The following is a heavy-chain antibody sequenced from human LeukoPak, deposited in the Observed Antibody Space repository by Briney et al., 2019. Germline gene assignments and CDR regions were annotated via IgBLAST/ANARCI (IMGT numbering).Heavy chain of an antibody. V-gene: IGHV3-74*01. Sequence: PGGSLRLSCAASEFTFSDYWMHWVRQAPGKGLVWVSRINSDGSSTTYADSVKGRFTISRYNAKNTLYLQMNSLRAEDTAVYYCARGGHYYDSSGHLYYFDYWGQGTLFTVSS. J-gene: IGHJ4*02. D-gene: IGHD3-22*01. CDR2: INSDGSST. CDR3: ARGGHYYDSSGHLYYFDY. CDR1: EFTFSDYW.